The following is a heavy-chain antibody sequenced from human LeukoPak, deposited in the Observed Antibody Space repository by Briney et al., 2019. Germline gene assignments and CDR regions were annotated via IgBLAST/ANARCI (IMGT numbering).Heavy chain of an antibody. J-gene: IGHJ4*02. V-gene: IGHV4-4*02. CDR3: ARHSSGYLSYFDY. D-gene: IGHD3-22*01. CDR2: IYHSGST. CDR1: GGSISSINW. Sequence: PSETLSLTCAVSGGSISSINWWSWVRQPPGKGLEWIGEIYHSGSTNYNPSLKSRVTISLDTSKNQFSLKVSSVTAADTAVYYCARHSSGYLSYFDYWGQGTLVPVSS.